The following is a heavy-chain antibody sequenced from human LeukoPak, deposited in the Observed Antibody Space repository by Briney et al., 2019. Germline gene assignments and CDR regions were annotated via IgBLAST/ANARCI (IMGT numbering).Heavy chain of an antibody. V-gene: IGHV3-30*18. CDR2: ISYDGSNK. D-gene: IGHD5-12*01. Sequence: GGSLRLSCAASGFTFSSYGMHWVRQAPGKGLEWVAVISYDGSNKYHADSVKGRFTISRDNSKNTLYLQMNSLRAEDTAVYYCAKDVRGYSGYDWEYYYYYYGMDVWGQGTTVTVSS. CDR1: GFTFSSYG. CDR3: AKDVRGYSGYDWEYYYYYYGMDV. J-gene: IGHJ6*02.